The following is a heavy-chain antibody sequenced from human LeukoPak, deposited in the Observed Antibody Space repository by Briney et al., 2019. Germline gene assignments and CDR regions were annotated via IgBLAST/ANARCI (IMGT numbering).Heavy chain of an antibody. J-gene: IGHJ4*02. CDR1: GGSVSSYY. CDR3: AREEGSYGSFDY. Sequence: SETLSLTCTVSGGSVSSYYWSWIRQPPWKGLEWIGYIYYSGSTNYNPSLKSRVTISVDTSKNQFSLKLSSVTAADTAVYYCAREEGSYGSFDYWGQGTLVTVSS. CDR2: IYYSGST. D-gene: IGHD5-18*01. V-gene: IGHV4-59*02.